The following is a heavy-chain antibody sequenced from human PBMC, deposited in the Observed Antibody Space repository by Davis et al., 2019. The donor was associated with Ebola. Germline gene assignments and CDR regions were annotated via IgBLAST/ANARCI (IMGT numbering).Heavy chain of an antibody. Sequence: GESLKISCAASGFTFSSYAMHWVRQAPGKGLEWVAVISYDGSNKYYADSVKGRFTISRDNSKNTLYLQMNSLRAEDTAVYYCARVLDYSNYPPDYWGQGTLVTVSS. CDR2: ISYDGSNK. V-gene: IGHV3-30-3*01. CDR3: ARVLDYSNYPPDY. J-gene: IGHJ4*02. CDR1: GFTFSSYA. D-gene: IGHD4-11*01.